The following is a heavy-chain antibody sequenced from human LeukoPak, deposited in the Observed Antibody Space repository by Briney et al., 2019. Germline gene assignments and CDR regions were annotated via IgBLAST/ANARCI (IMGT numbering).Heavy chain of an antibody. J-gene: IGHJ4*02. CDR2: ISGSGGST. CDR3: AKGGYYDSSGYYTY. Sequence: GSLRLSCAASGFTVSAKYMSWVRQAPGKGLEWVSAISGSGGSTYYADSVKGRFTISRDNSKNTLYLQMNSPRAEDTAVYYCAKGGYYDSSGYYTYWGQGTLVTVSS. D-gene: IGHD3-22*01. CDR1: GFTVSAKY. V-gene: IGHV3-23*01.